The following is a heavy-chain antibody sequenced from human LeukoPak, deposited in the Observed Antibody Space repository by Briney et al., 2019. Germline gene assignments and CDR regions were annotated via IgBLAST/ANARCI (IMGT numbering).Heavy chain of an antibody. V-gene: IGHV4-39*07. CDR1: GDSISSSSYY. J-gene: IGHJ4*02. D-gene: IGHD1-26*01. CDR2: IYYSGST. CDR3: ARVGATRYYFDY. Sequence: SETLSLTCTVSGDSISSSSYYWGWIRQPPGKGLEWIGSIYYSGSTYYNPSLKSRVTISVDTSKNQFSLKLSSVTAADTAVYYCARVGATRYYFDYWGQGTLVTVSS.